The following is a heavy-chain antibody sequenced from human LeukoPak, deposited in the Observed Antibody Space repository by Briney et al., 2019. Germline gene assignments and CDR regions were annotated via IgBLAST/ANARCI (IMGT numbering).Heavy chain of an antibody. D-gene: IGHD6-13*01. V-gene: IGHV3-21*01. Sequence: GGSLRLSCAASGFTFSSYSMNWVRQAPGKGLEWVSSISSSSSYIYYADSVRGRFTISRDNAKNSLYLQMNSLRAEDTAVYYCARGRRIAAAGLYYFDYWGQGTLVTVSS. CDR2: ISSSSSYI. CDR3: ARGRRIAAAGLYYFDY. CDR1: GFTFSSYS. J-gene: IGHJ4*02.